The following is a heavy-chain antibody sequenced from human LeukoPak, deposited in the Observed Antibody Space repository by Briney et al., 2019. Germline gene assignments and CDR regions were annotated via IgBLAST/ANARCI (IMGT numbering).Heavy chain of an antibody. CDR3: AKGIYSSGWSYFDY. Sequence: RGSLRLSCAASGFTFSNSAMSWVRQAPGKGLEVVSTLSGSGITTYYADAVKGRFTISRDNSKNTLYLQMNSLRAEDTAVYYCAKGIYSSGWSYFDYWGHGTLVTVSS. D-gene: IGHD6-19*01. J-gene: IGHJ4*01. V-gene: IGHV3-23*01. CDR1: GFTFSNSA. CDR2: LSGSGITT.